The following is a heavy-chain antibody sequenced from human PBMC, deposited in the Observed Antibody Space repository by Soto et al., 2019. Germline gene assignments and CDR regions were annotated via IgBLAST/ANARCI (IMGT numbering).Heavy chain of an antibody. CDR2: IHYSGST. CDR1: GGSISNYY. Sequence: PSETLSLTCTVSGGSISNYYWSWIRQPPGKGLEWIGHIHYSGSTNYNPSLKSRVTISVDTSKNQFSLKVTSVTAADTAVFYCARSLSWWGYSLDVWGQGTTVTVSS. J-gene: IGHJ6*02. V-gene: IGHV4-59*01. CDR3: ARSLSWWGYSLDV. D-gene: IGHD2-8*02.